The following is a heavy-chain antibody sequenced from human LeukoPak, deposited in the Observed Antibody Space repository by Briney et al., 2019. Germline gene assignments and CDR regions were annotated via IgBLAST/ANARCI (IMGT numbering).Heavy chain of an antibody. CDR3: AKVPAAGDYFDY. V-gene: IGHV3-11*06. J-gene: IGHJ4*02. CDR1: GFTFSDYY. CDR2: ISSSSSYT. D-gene: IGHD2-2*01. Sequence: GGSLRLSCAASGFTFSDYYMSWIRQAPGKGLEWVSYISSSSSYTNYADSVKGRFAISRDNAKNPLYLQMNSLRAEDTAVYYCAKVPAAGDYFDYWGQGTLVTVSS.